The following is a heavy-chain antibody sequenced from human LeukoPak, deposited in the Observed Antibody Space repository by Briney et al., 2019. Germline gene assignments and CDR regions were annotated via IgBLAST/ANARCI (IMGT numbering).Heavy chain of an antibody. D-gene: IGHD3-9*01. CDR1: GFTFSSYS. Sequence: GGSLRLSCAASGFTFSSYSMNWVRQAPGKGLEWVANIKQDGSEKYYVDSLKGRFTISRDNAKNSLYLQMNSLRAEDTAVYYCARDCLYYDISGPRFDYWGQGTLVTVSS. V-gene: IGHV3-7*01. CDR3: ARDCLYYDISGPRFDY. CDR2: IKQDGSEK. J-gene: IGHJ4*02.